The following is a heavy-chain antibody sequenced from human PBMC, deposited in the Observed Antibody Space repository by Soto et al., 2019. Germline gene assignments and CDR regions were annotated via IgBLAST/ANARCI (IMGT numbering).Heavy chain of an antibody. Sequence: GGSLRLSCAASGFTFSSYGMHWVRQAPGKGLEWVAVISYDGSNKYYADSVKGRFTISRDNSKNTLYLQMNSLRAEDTAVYYCAKEDGWLRFVLFYWGQGTLVTVSS. CDR2: ISYDGSNK. CDR3: AKEDGWLRFVLFY. V-gene: IGHV3-30*18. CDR1: GFTFSSYG. J-gene: IGHJ4*02. D-gene: IGHD5-12*01.